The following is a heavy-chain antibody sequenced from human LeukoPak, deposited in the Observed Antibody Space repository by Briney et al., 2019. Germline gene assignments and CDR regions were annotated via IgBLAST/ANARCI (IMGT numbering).Heavy chain of an antibody. CDR3: VRDAGGFWSGPSNWFDP. J-gene: IGHJ5*02. D-gene: IGHD3-3*01. CDR1: LYTFTNYG. V-gene: IGHV1-18*01. Sequence: ASETVSSKASLYTFTNYGVSWVIQAPLQGVEGMGWISAFNSDTNDAQKLQGRDTMTRETSTVTAYMELGRLRSEKTGMYYCVRDAGGFWSGPSNWFDPWGQGTLVTVS. CDR2: ISAFNSDT.